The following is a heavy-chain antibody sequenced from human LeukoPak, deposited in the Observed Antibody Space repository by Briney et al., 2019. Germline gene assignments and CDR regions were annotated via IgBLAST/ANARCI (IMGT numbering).Heavy chain of an antibody. CDR1: GFTFSSYA. CDR2: ISWNSGSI. J-gene: IGHJ3*02. Sequence: GGSLRLSCAASGFTFSSYAMSWVRQAPGKGLEWVSGISWNSGSIGYADSVKGRFTISRDNAKNSLYLQMNSLRAEDTALYYCAKDSIAALEWAFDIWGQGTMVTVSS. V-gene: IGHV3-9*01. CDR3: AKDSIAALEWAFDI. D-gene: IGHD6-6*01.